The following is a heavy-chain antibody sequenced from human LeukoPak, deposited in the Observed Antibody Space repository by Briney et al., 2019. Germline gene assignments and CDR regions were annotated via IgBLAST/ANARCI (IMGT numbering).Heavy chain of an antibody. Sequence: GGSLRLSCAASGFTFSSYAVHWVRQAPGKGLEWVAVISYDGSNKYYADSVKGRFTISRDNSKNTLYLQMNSLKTEDAAVYYCTTGVINSNDAFDIWGQGTMVTVSS. CDR3: TTGVINSNDAFDI. CDR2: ISYDGSNK. V-gene: IGHV3-30-3*01. CDR1: GFTFSSYA. D-gene: IGHD4-23*01. J-gene: IGHJ3*02.